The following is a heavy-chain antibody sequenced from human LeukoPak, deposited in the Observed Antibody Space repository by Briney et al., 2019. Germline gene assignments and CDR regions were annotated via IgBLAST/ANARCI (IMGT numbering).Heavy chain of an antibody. V-gene: IGHV1-2*02. CDR1: GYTFTGYY. J-gene: IGHJ5*02. CDR2: INPNSGGT. D-gene: IGHD6-19*01. Sequence: GASVKVSCKASGYTFTGYYMHWVRQAHGQGPEWMGWINPNSGGTNYAQKFQGRATMTRDTPLSTVYMELSRLRSDDTAVYYCATQATTGWHFSWGQGTLVTVSS. CDR3: ATQATTGWHFS.